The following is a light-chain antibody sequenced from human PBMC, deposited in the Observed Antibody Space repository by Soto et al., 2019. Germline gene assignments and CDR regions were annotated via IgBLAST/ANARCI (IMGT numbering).Light chain of an antibody. Sequence: QPVLTQSPSASASLGASVKLTCTLSSGHSNYAIAWHQQQPQKGPRFLMRVNSDGSHTKGDGIPDRFSGSSSGAERYLTISNLQSEDEADYYCQTWGADVPYVFGTGTKLTVL. CDR1: SGHSNYA. J-gene: IGLJ1*01. CDR2: VNSDGSH. V-gene: IGLV4-69*01. CDR3: QTWGADVPYV.